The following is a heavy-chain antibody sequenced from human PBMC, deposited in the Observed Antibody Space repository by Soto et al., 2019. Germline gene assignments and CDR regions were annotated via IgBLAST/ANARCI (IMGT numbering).Heavy chain of an antibody. D-gene: IGHD3-10*01. Sequence: TGGSLRLSCAASGFTFSSYAMHWVRQAPGKGLEWVAVISYDGSNKYYADSVKGRFTISRDNSKNTLYLQMNSLRAEDTAVYYCARGLRIIKTNWFDPWGQGTLVTVSS. J-gene: IGHJ5*02. CDR2: ISYDGSNK. CDR3: ARGLRIIKTNWFDP. V-gene: IGHV3-30-3*01. CDR1: GFTFSSYA.